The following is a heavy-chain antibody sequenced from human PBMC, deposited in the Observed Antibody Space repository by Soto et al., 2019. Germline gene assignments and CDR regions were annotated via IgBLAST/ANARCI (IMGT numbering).Heavy chain of an antibody. CDR3: ASDVGNYDFWSGYLYSNYYYGMDV. D-gene: IGHD3-3*01. Sequence: EASVKVSCKASGYTFTSYDINWVRQATGQGLEWMGWMNPNSGNTGYAQKFQGRVTMTRNTSISTAYMELSSLRSEDTAVYYCASDVGNYDFWSGYLYSNYYYGMDVWGQGTTVTVSS. CDR1: GYTFTSYD. J-gene: IGHJ6*02. V-gene: IGHV1-8*01. CDR2: MNPNSGNT.